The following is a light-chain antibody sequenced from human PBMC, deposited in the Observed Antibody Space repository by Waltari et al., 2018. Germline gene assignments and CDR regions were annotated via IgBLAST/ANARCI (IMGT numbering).Light chain of an antibody. V-gene: IGLV2-14*03. J-gene: IGLJ2*01. Sequence: QSALTQPASVSGSPGQSISISCTGTSRDVGGYHFVSWYPRLPGKAPKLIIYDVGNRPSGVSNRFSGSKSGNTASLIISGLQADDEADYYCCSYTRSGSLVFGGGTKLTVL. CDR3: CSYTRSGSLV. CDR2: DVG. CDR1: SRDVGGYHF.